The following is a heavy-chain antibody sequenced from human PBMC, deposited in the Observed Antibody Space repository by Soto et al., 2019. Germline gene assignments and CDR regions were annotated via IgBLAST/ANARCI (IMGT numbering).Heavy chain of an antibody. J-gene: IGHJ4*02. CDR3: ASRGVTAADFDN. CDR1: GFTFSSYV. Sequence: GGSLRLSCAASGFTFSSYVMHWVRQAPGKGLEWVATIWYDGSNKYYADSVKGRFSISRDNSKNTLSLQMNSLRAEDTAVYYCASRGVTAADFDNWGQGTLVTVSS. V-gene: IGHV3-33*01. CDR2: IWYDGSNK. D-gene: IGHD2-2*01.